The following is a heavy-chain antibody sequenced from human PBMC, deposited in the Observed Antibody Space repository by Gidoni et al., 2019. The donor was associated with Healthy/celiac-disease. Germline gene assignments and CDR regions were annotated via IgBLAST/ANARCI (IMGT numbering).Heavy chain of an antibody. D-gene: IGHD5-12*01. CDR3: ARGRRDGYNSPDY. CDR1: GFPFSDHY. Sequence: EVQLVESGGGLVQPGGSLRLSCEASGFPFSDHYMDWVRQAPGKGLEWVGRTRNKANSYTTEYAASVKGRFTISRDDSKNSLYLQMNSLKTEDTAVYYCARGRRDGYNSPDYWGQGTLVTVSS. V-gene: IGHV3-72*01. CDR2: TRNKANSYTT. J-gene: IGHJ4*02.